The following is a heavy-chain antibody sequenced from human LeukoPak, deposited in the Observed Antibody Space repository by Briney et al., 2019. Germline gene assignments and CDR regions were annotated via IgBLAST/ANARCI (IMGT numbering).Heavy chain of an antibody. CDR2: IWYDGSNK. Sequence: GGSLRLSCAASGFTFSSYGTHWVRQAPGKGLEWVAVIWYDGSNKYYADSVKGRFTISRDNSKNTLYLQMNSLRAEDTAVYYCARDSVDTAMVSAFDIWGQGTMVTVSS. CDR3: ARDSVDTAMVSAFDI. J-gene: IGHJ3*02. V-gene: IGHV3-33*01. D-gene: IGHD5-18*01. CDR1: GFTFSSYG.